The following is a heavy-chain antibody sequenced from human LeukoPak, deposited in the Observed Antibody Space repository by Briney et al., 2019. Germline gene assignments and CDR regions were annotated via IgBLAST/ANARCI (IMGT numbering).Heavy chain of an antibody. D-gene: IGHD6-13*01. J-gene: IGHJ4*02. CDR3: AKIPDYSNTKPFDY. V-gene: IGHV3-23*01. CDR2: LSASGAST. CDR1: GFTFSSYA. Sequence: GGSLRLSCAASGFTFSSYAMSWVRQAPGKGLEWVSTLSASGASTYYADSVKGRFTISRDNSKNTLYLQMNSLRAEDTAVYYCAKIPDYSNTKPFDYWGQGTLVTVSS.